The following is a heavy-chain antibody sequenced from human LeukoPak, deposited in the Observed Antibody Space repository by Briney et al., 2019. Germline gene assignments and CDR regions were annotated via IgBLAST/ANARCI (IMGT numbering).Heavy chain of an antibody. CDR2: VRYDGIDK. V-gene: IGHV3-30*02. J-gene: IGHJ6*03. CDR1: GFTFRNYG. CDR3: AKVLPLTFYYMDV. Sequence: PGGSLRLSCAASGFTFRNYGMHWVRQAPGKGLEWVAFVRYDGIDKYYGDSVKGRFTISRDNSKNTLYLQMNNLRVDDTAVYFCAKVLPLTFYYMDVWGQGTTVTVS.